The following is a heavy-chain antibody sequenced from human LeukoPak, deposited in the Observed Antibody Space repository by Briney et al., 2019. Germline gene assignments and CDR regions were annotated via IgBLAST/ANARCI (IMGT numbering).Heavy chain of an antibody. Sequence: GGSLRLSCAVSGFTLSDHYMDWVRQAPGKGLEWVGRSRNKAKRHTTEYAASLKDRFSISRDDSKNSLYLQMNNLKTEDTAVYYCTRYELATDAFDIWGQGTIVTVSS. D-gene: IGHD1-7*01. CDR1: GFTLSDHY. CDR3: TRYELATDAFDI. V-gene: IGHV3-72*01. CDR2: SRNKAKRHTT. J-gene: IGHJ3*02.